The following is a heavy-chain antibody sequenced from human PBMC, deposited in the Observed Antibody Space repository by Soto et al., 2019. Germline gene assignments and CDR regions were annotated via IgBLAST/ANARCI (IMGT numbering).Heavy chain of an antibody. J-gene: IGHJ5*02. CDR1: GFTFSSYA. CDR3: AKGSEDIVATHVLSWFDP. Sequence: GGSLRLSCAASGFTFSSYAMSWVRQAPGKGLEWVSAISGSGGSTYYADSVKGRFTISRDNSKNTLYLQMNSLRAEDTAVYYCAKGSEDIVATHVLSWFDPWGQGTLVTVSS. V-gene: IGHV3-23*01. D-gene: IGHD5-12*01. CDR2: ISGSGGST.